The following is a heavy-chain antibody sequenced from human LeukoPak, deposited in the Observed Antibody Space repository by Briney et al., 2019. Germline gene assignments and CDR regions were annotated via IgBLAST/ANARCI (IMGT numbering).Heavy chain of an antibody. CDR2: ITTDNINP. Sequence: GASVKVSCKASGYTFTGYYMHWVRQAPGQGREWMGWITTDNINPVYAQKFQGRVTMTTDTSTNTAYMELRSLRSDDTALYYCVRDQEVLEWELMRDKSFDYWGQGTLVTVSS. CDR3: VRDQEVLEWELMRDKSFDY. V-gene: IGHV1-18*04. J-gene: IGHJ4*02. D-gene: IGHD1-26*01. CDR1: GYTFTGYY.